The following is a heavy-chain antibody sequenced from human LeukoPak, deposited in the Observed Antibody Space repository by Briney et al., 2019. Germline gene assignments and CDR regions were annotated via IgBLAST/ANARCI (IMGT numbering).Heavy chain of an antibody. J-gene: IGHJ4*02. CDR1: GGSISSGGYS. D-gene: IGHD3-16*01. Sequence: SQTLSLTCAVSGGSISSGGYSWSWIRQPPGKGLEWIGYIYHSGSTYYNPSLKSRVTISVDRSKNQFSLELNSVTAADTAIYYCARLGGWGEYDYGDWWGQGTLVTVSS. CDR2: IYHSGST. V-gene: IGHV4-30-2*01. CDR3: ARLGGWGEYDYGDW.